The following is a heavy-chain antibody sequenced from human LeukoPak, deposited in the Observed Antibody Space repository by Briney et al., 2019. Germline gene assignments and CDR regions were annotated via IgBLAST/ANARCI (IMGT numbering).Heavy chain of an antibody. Sequence: PSETLSLTCAVYGGSFSGYYWSWIRQPPGKGLEWIGEINHSGSTNYNPSLKSRVTISVDTSKNQFSLKLSSVTAADTAVYYCARHGSSIDYWGQGTLVTVSS. J-gene: IGHJ4*02. D-gene: IGHD6-13*01. CDR2: INHSGST. V-gene: IGHV4-34*01. CDR1: GGSFSGYY. CDR3: ARHGSSIDY.